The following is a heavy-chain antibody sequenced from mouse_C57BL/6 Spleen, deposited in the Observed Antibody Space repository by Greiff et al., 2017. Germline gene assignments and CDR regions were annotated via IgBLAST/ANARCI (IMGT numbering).Heavy chain of an antibody. CDR1: GYAFSSSW. CDR3: ADTWYFDV. CDR2: IYPGDGDT. J-gene: IGHJ1*03. Sequence: VQVVESGPELVKPGASVKISCKASGYAFSSSWMNWVKQRPGKGLEWIGRIYPGDGDTNYNGKFKGKATLTADKSSSTAYMQLSSLTSEDSAVYFCADTWYFDVWGTGTTVTVSS. V-gene: IGHV1-82*01.